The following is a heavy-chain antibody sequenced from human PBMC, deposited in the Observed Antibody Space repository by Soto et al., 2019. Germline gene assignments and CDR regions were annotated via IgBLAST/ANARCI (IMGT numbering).Heavy chain of an antibody. Sequence: WRSLRLSCTASGFSFSDYGMHWVRQAPRKCLGWVPTIAAARDPYYTGSVKHRFTISRENARNSMFLQINSVAVGDTSVYDVGRAYTGRLPRSRDYYYALDVWGPGSMLTV. CDR1: GFSFSDYG. CDR3: GRAYTGRLPRSRDYYYALDV. V-gene: IGHV3-13*05. J-gene: IGHJ6*02. CDR2: IAAARDP. D-gene: IGHD2-15*01.